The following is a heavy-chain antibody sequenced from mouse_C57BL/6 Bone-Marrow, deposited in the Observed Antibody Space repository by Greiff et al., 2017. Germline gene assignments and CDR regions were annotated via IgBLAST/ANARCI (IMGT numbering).Heavy chain of an antibody. V-gene: IGHV1-4*01. J-gene: IGHJ2*01. CDR1: GYTFTSYT. CDR2: INPSSGYT. D-gene: IGHD2-5*01. Sequence: VQLQQSGAELARPGASVKMSCKASGYTFTSYTMHWVKQRPGQGLEWIGYINPSSGYTKYNQKFKDKATLTADKSSSTAYMQLISLTSEDSAVYYCASLGSNYGGYYFDFWGQGTTLTVSA. CDR3: ASLGSNYGGYYFDF.